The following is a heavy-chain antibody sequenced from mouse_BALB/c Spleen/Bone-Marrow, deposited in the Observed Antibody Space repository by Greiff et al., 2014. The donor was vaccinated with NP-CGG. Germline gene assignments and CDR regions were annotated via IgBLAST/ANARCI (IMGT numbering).Heavy chain of an antibody. D-gene: IGHD2-10*02. CDR3: ARKVWYYAMDY. CDR1: GYTFTGYV. Sequence: QLQQSGPELVKPGASVKMSCKASGYTFTGYVMHWVKQKPGQGLEWIGYINPYNDGTKYNEKFKGKATLTSDKSSSTAYMELSSLTSEDSAVYYCARKVWYYAMDYWGQGTSVTVSS. J-gene: IGHJ4*01. V-gene: IGHV1-14*01. CDR2: INPYNDGT.